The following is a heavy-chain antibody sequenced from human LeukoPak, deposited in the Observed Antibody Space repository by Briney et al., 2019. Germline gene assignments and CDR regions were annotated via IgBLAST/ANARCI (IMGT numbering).Heavy chain of an antibody. D-gene: IGHD6-19*01. Sequence: ASVKVSCKASGYTFTSYDINWVRQATGQGLEWMGWMNPNSGNTGYAQKFQGRVTMTRNTSISTAYMELSSLRSEDTAVYYCARESYHWLALDYWGQGTLVTVSS. V-gene: IGHV1-8*01. J-gene: IGHJ4*02. CDR2: MNPNSGNT. CDR1: GYTFTSYD. CDR3: ARESYHWLALDY.